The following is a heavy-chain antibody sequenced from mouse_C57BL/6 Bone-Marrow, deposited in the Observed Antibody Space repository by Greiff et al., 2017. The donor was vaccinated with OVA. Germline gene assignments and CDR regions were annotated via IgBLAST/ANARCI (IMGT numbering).Heavy chain of an antibody. CDR2: IDPSDSYT. J-gene: IGHJ3*01. Sequence: QVQLQQPGAELVKPGASVKLSCKASGSTFTSYWMQWVKQRPGQGLEWIGEIDPSDSYTNYNQKFKGKATLTVDTSSSTAYMQLSSLTSEDSAVYYCAREDYDGYYPFAYWGQGTLVTVSA. CDR3: AREDYDGYYPFAY. D-gene: IGHD2-3*01. V-gene: IGHV1-50*01. CDR1: GSTFTSYW.